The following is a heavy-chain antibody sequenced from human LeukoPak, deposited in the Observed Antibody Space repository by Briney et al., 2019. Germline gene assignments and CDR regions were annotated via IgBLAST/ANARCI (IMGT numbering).Heavy chain of an antibody. J-gene: IGHJ3*02. V-gene: IGHV4-59*08. CDR2: IYYSGST. CDR3: AKAVVVSTTRLGPFDT. D-gene: IGHD3-22*01. Sequence: PSEILSLTCSVSGGSISSYYWSWIRQPPGKGLEWIGYIYYSGSTNYNPSLKSRVTISVDTSKNQFSLKLSSVTAADMAVYYCAKAVVVSTTRLGPFDTWGQGTMVTVSS. CDR1: GGSISSYY.